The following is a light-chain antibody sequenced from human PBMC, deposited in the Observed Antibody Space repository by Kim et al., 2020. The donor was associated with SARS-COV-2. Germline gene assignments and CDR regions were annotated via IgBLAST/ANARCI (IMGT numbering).Light chain of an antibody. CDR3: QQRSNWPPGVS. J-gene: IGKJ4*01. Sequence: PRERATLSCRASQSVSTSLAWYQQKRGQAPRLLIYDASHRAAGIPARFSGSGSGTDFTLTISSLESEDFAVYYCQQRSNWPPGVSFGGGTKVDIK. V-gene: IGKV3-11*01. CDR2: DAS. CDR1: QSVSTS.